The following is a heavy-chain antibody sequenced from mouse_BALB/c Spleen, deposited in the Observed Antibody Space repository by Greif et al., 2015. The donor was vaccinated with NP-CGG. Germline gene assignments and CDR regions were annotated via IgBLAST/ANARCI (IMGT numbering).Heavy chain of an antibody. CDR3: ARDYYGYEEFAY. J-gene: IGHJ3*01. D-gene: IGHD1-2*01. Sequence: EVQLQQFGAELVRPGALVKLSCKASGFNIKDYYMHWVKQRPEQGLEWIGWIDPENGNTIYDPKFQGKASITADTSSNTAYLQLSSLTSEDTAVYYCARDYYGYEEFAYWGQGTLVTVSA. CDR2: IDPENGNT. CDR1: GFNIKDYY. V-gene: IGHV14-1*02.